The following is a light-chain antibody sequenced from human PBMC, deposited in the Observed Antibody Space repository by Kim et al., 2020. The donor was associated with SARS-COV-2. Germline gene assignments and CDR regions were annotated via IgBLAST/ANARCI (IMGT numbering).Light chain of an antibody. V-gene: IGKV1-5*01. CDR3: PQYHTYPWT. Sequence: DIQLTQSPSALSASVGDRVTITCRATQIIDTSLALYQKRPGKAPNLLIFDAFALESGVPSRFTGSSSGTEFTLSITNLQPDDFAIYYCPQYHTYPWTFGQGTKVDIK. CDR2: DAF. CDR1: QIIDTS. J-gene: IGKJ1*01.